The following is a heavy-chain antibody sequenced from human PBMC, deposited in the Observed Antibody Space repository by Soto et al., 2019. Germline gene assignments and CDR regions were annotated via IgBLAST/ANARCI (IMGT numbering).Heavy chain of an antibody. CDR3: ASSTVRIYDSSGYYPFDY. D-gene: IGHD3-22*01. CDR2: IIPIFGTA. Sequence: ASVKVSCKASGGTFSSYAISWVRQAPGQGLEWMGGIIPIFGTANYAQKFQGRVTITADESTSTAYMELSSLRSEDTAVYYCASSTVRIYDSSGYYPFDYWGQGTLVTVSS. J-gene: IGHJ4*02. CDR1: GGTFSSYA. V-gene: IGHV1-69*13.